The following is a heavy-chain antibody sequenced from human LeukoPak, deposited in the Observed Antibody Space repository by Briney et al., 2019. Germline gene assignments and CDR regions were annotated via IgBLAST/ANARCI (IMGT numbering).Heavy chain of an antibody. CDR3: ARVVDSTRAFHV. CDR1: GFTVSNNF. J-gene: IGHJ3*01. CDR2: ISGGGGT. D-gene: IGHD2-21*01. V-gene: IGHV3-66*01. Sequence: PGGSLRLSCAASGFTVSNNFMSWVRQAPGQGMEWVSLISGGGGTYYAASVKGRFTISRGNSENSLYLQMNGLSPEDTAAYYCARVVDSTRAFHVWGQGTLVTVSS.